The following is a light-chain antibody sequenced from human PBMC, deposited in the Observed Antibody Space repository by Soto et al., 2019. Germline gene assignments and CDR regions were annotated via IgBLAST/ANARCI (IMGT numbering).Light chain of an antibody. CDR2: DVT. Sequence: QSALTQPASVSGSPGQSITISCTGTTSDVGGYNYVSWYQQHPGKAPKLMIYDVTNRPSGVSDRFSGSKSGNMASLTISGLQAEDEADYYCGSYTSTSTLRVFGGGTKLTVL. CDR1: TSDVGGYNY. J-gene: IGLJ3*02. V-gene: IGLV2-14*01. CDR3: GSYTSTSTLRV.